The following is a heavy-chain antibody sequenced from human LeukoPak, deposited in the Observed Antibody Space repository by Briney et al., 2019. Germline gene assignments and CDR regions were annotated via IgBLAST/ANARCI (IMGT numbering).Heavy chain of an antibody. V-gene: IGHV3-30*02. Sequence: GGSLRLSXAASRFTFSSYGMHWIRQAPGKGLEWVAFIPYEGNNKYYADSVKGRFTISRDNSKNTLYLQMNSLRAEDTAVYYCVKDGDDSGSYLVYWGQGTLVTVSS. J-gene: IGHJ4*02. CDR2: IPYEGNNK. D-gene: IGHD1-26*01. CDR3: VKDGDDSGSYLVY. CDR1: RFTFSSYG.